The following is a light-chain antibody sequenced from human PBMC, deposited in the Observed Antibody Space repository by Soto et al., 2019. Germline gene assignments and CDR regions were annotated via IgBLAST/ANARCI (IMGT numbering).Light chain of an antibody. Sequence: QSVLTQPASVSGSPGQSITISCTGTSSDIGGYKYVSWYQQHPGKAPKLIIYEVTNRPSGVSDRFSGSKSGNTASLTISGLQAEDEADYYCSSYTIYGTLLLFGGGTKLTVL. J-gene: IGLJ2*01. CDR2: EVT. CDR3: SSYTIYGTLLL. V-gene: IGLV2-14*01. CDR1: SSDIGGYKY.